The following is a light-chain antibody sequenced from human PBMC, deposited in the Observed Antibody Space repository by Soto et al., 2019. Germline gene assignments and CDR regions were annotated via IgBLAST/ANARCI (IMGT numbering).Light chain of an antibody. V-gene: IGLV2-8*01. Sequence: QSVLTQPPSASGSPGQSVTISCTGTSSDVGGYNYVSWYQQHPGKAPKLMIYEVSKRPSGVPDRFSGSKSGNTASLTVSGLQAEDYADYYCSSYAGSNNYVFGTGTKVTVL. CDR1: SSDVGGYNY. CDR3: SSYAGSNNYV. J-gene: IGLJ1*01. CDR2: EVS.